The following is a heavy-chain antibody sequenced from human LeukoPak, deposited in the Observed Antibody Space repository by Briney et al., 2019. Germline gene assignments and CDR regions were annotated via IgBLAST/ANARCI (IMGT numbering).Heavy chain of an antibody. V-gene: IGHV4-61*02. CDR3: AVSIAAAGTFAGDYYYYYGMDV. CDR1: GRSISSGSYY. D-gene: IGHD6-13*01. Sequence: KASETLSLTCTVSGRSISSGSYYWSWIRQPAGKGLEWIGRIYTSGSTNYNPSLKSRVTISVDTSKNQFSLKLSSVTAADTAVYHCAVSIAAAGTFAGDYYYYYGMDVWGQGTTVTVSS. CDR2: IYTSGST. J-gene: IGHJ6*02.